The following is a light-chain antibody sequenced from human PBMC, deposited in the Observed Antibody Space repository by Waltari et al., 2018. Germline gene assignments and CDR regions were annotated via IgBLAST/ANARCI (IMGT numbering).Light chain of an antibody. CDR3: ETGGHGTWV. Sequence: QLVLTQSPSASASLGASVKLTCTLSSGHSSNHIAWLQQQPGKGPRYLMKVNSDGSHRKGDEIPDRFSGSSSGAERYLTISSLQSEDEADYYCETGGHGTWVFGGGTKLTVL. V-gene: IGLV4-69*01. J-gene: IGLJ3*02. CDR2: VNSDGSH. CDR1: SGHSSNH.